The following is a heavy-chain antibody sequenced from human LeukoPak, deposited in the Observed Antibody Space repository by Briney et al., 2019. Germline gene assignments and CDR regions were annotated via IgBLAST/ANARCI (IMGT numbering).Heavy chain of an antibody. V-gene: IGHV3-48*04. CDR2: ISSSSSTI. CDR3: ARDYSGYDLGLSY. CDR1: GFTFSSYS. J-gene: IGHJ4*02. Sequence: GGSLRLSCAASGFTFSSYSMNWVRQAPGKGLEWVPYISSSSSTIYYADSVKGRFTISRDNAKNSLYLQMNSLRAEDTAVYYCARDYSGYDLGLSYWGQGTLVTVSS. D-gene: IGHD5-12*01.